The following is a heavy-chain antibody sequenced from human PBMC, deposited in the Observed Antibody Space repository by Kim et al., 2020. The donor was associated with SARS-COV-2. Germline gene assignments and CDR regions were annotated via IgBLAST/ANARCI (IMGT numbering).Heavy chain of an antibody. CDR3: ARDQEGGQGWFDP. V-gene: IGHV4-59*13. Sequence: SETLSLTCTVSGGSISSYYWSWIRQPPGKGLEWIGYIYYSGSTNYNPSLKSRVTISVDTSKNQFSLKLSSVTAADTAVYYCARDQEGGQGWFDPWGQGTLVTVSS. CDR2: IYYSGST. CDR1: GGSISSYY. D-gene: IGHD2-15*01. J-gene: IGHJ5*02.